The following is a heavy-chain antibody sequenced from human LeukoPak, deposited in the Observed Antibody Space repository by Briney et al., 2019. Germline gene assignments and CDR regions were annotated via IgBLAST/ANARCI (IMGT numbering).Heavy chain of an antibody. CDR1: GGTFSSYA. J-gene: IGHJ4*02. V-gene: IGHV1-69*05. D-gene: IGHD3-22*01. CDR2: IIPIFGTA. Sequence: SVKVSCKASGGTFSSYAISWVRQAPGQGLEWMGGIIPIFGTANYAQKFQGRVTITTDESTSTAYMEVRSLRSDDTAVFYCARSTVDFSGYYYEDYWGQGTLVTVSS. CDR3: ARSTVDFSGYYYEDY.